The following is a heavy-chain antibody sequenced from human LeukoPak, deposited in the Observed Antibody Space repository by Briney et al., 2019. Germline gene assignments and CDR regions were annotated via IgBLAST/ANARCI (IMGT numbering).Heavy chain of an antibody. CDR1: GFTFSSFE. Sequence: GGSLRLSCAASGFTFSSFEMNWVRQAPGKGLEWVSYISSSGYTIYYADSVKGRFTISKDNAKNSLFLQMNSLRAEDTAVYCCARDVSGWYGGFDYWGQGTLVTVSS. V-gene: IGHV3-48*03. J-gene: IGHJ4*02. CDR3: ARDVSGWYGGFDY. D-gene: IGHD6-13*01. CDR2: ISSSGYTI.